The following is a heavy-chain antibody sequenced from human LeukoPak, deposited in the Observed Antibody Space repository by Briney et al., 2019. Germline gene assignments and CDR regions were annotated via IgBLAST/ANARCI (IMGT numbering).Heavy chain of an antibody. Sequence: SGGSLRLSCAASGFTFSSYAMSWVRQAPGKGLEWIGTIYHIGSTYYNPSLESRVTISVDTSKNEFSLNLNSVTAADTAVYYCARAGWIITSGIDYWGQGALVTVSS. CDR1: GFTFSSYA. CDR3: ARAGWIITSGIDY. D-gene: IGHD1-20*01. CDR2: IYHIGST. J-gene: IGHJ4*02. V-gene: IGHV4-38-2*01.